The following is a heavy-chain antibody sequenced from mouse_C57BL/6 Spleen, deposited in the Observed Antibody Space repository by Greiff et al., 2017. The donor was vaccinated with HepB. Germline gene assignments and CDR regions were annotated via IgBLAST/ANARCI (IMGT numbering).Heavy chain of an antibody. V-gene: IGHV1-15*01. Sequence: VKLQQSGAELVRPGASVTLSCKASGYTFTDYEMHWVKQTPVHGLEWIGAIDPETGGTAYNQKFKGKAILTADKSSSTAYMELRSLTSEDSAVYYCTTGDEAYWGQGTLVTVSA. D-gene: IGHD1-2*01. CDR3: TTGDEAY. CDR1: GYTFTDYE. CDR2: IDPETGGT. J-gene: IGHJ3*01.